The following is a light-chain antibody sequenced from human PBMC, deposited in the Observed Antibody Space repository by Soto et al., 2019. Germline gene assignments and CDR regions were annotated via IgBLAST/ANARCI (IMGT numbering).Light chain of an antibody. J-gene: IGKJ2*01. CDR3: QQYNSWYT. CDR2: KAS. Sequence: DIQMTQSPSTLSASVGDRVTITCRASQSLSSWLAWYQQKPGKAPKLLIYKASSLESGVPSRFSGSGSGTEFTLTISSLQPDDFATYYCQQYNSWYTFGQGTKLEIK. V-gene: IGKV1-5*03. CDR1: QSLSSW.